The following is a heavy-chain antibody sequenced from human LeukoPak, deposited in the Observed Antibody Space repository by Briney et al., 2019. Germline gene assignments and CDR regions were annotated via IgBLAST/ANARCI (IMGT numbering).Heavy chain of an antibody. CDR2: FHTTRGT. Sequence: SETLSLTCTVSGDSINSGSYYWTWIRQPAGKGLEWVGRFHTTRGTRYNPSHRSRITISLDTSKNQFSLNLSSVTAADTAVYYCARGTTYDTGTNYYFNYWGQGILVTVSS. V-gene: IGHV4-61*02. D-gene: IGHD3-22*01. CDR3: ARGTTYDTGTNYYFNY. J-gene: IGHJ4*02. CDR1: GDSINSGSYY.